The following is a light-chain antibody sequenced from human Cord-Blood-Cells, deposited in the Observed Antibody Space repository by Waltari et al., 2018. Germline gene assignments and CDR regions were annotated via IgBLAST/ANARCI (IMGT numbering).Light chain of an antibody. CDR3: SSYTSSSTLG. CDR1: SSDVGGYNY. V-gene: IGLV2-14*01. Sequence: ALTKPASVSGSPGQSITISCPGTSSDVGGYNYVSWYQQHPGKAPKLMIYDVSNRPSGVSNRSPGSKSGHTASLTMSVLQSDDEADYYCSSYTSSSTLGFGTGTKVTVL. J-gene: IGLJ1*01. CDR2: DVS.